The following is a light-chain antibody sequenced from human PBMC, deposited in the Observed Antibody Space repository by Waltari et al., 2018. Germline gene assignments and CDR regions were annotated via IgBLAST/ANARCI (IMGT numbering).Light chain of an antibody. Sequence: DIQMTQSPSSLSASVGDRVTITCRASQDISNSLAWYQQKAGKAPKLLLSAASRLESGVPSRFLGSGSGTHFTLTIIRLQPGDFATYYCQQYYFTPPRTFGQGTKVELK. CDR2: AAS. CDR1: QDISNS. V-gene: IGKV1-NL1*01. J-gene: IGKJ1*01. CDR3: QQYYFTPPRT.